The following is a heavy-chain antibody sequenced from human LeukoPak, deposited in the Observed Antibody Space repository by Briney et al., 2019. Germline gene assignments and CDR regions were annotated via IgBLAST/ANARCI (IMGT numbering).Heavy chain of an antibody. V-gene: IGHV4-4*07. D-gene: IGHD3-22*01. CDR3: ARMKFYDSTGYSPGHYKDV. CDR2: LYPGVST. CDR1: GGPIYSYY. J-gene: IGHJ6*03. Sequence: SETLSLTCTVSGGPIYSYYWSWIRQTAGKGLEWIGRLYPGVSTDYNPSLKSRVTMSVDTSRNQFALGLNTGTAADKAVYYCARMKFYDSTGYSPGHYKDVWGKGNTVTGSS.